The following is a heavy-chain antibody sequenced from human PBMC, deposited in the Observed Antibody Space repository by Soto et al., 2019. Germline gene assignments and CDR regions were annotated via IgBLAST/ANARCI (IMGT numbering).Heavy chain of an antibody. D-gene: IGHD6-13*01. Sequence: SVKVSCKASGYTFINFDISWLRQAAGQGLEWLGWMNPGSGKTGYASKFQGRVAMTRDASTGTSHLELSSLTSDDTAVYYCARMASAGTLNWFDPWGQGTLVTVYS. V-gene: IGHV1-8*02. J-gene: IGHJ5*02. CDR3: ARMASAGTLNWFDP. CDR2: MNPGSGKT. CDR1: GYTFINFD.